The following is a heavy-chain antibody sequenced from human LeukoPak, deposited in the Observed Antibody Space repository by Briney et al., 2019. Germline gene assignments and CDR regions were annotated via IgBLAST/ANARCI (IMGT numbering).Heavy chain of an antibody. D-gene: IGHD2-2*01. Sequence: SQTLSLTCTVSGGSISSGDYYWSWFRQPPGKGLEWIGYIYYSGSTYYNPSLKSRVTISVDTSKNQFSLKLSSVTAADTAVYYCARELQLLFFDYWGQGTLVTVSS. V-gene: IGHV4-30-4*01. CDR3: ARELQLLFFDY. J-gene: IGHJ4*02. CDR2: IYYSGST. CDR1: GGSISSGDYY.